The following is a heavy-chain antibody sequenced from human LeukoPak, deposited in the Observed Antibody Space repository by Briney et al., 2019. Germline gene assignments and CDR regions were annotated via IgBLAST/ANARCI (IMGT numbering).Heavy chain of an antibody. J-gene: IGHJ6*02. Sequence: XXSLRLSCAASGFTFSDYWMHWVRQAPGKGLMWVSRINGDGRTTHYADSVKGRFTISRDNAMNTLYLQVHSLTADDTAVYYCARGVHVYYGMDVWGRGTTVTVS. CDR3: ARGVHVYYGMDV. V-gene: IGHV3-74*01. CDR2: INGDGRTT. CDR1: GFTFSDYW.